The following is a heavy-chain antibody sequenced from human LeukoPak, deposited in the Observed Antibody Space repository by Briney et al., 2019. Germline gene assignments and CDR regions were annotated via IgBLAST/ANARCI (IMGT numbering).Heavy chain of an antibody. CDR2: ISGSGGST. Sequence: QSGGSLRLSCAASGFTFDDYGMSWVRQAPGKGLEWVSTISGSGGSTYYVDSVKGRFTISRDNSRNTLDIEMNSLRPEDTAVYYCAKTSQYSSGWFDYWGQGTLVTVSS. CDR3: AKTSQYSSGWFDY. J-gene: IGHJ4*02. CDR1: GFTFDDYG. D-gene: IGHD6-19*01. V-gene: IGHV3-23*01.